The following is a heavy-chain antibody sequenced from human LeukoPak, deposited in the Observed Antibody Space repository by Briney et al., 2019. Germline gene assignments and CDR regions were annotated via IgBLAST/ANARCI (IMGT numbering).Heavy chain of an antibody. CDR2: ISYDGGNK. Sequence: GRSLRLSCAASGFTFSSYAIHWVRQAPGKGLEWVAVISYDGGNKYYADSVRGRFTISRDNSKNTLYLQMNSLRVEDMAVYYCARETVLLWFGGVGVAFDIWGQGTMVTVSS. J-gene: IGHJ3*02. CDR1: GFTFSSYA. CDR3: ARETVLLWFGGVGVAFDI. D-gene: IGHD3-10*01. V-gene: IGHV3-30-3*01.